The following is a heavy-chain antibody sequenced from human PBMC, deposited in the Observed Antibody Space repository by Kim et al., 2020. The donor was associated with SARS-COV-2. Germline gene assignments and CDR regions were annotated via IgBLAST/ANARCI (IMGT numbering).Heavy chain of an antibody. Sequence: YSTSLKTSITISKDTSKNQVVLTMTNMDPVDTATYYCARNPTVTTDAFDIWGQGTMVTVSS. D-gene: IGHD4-17*01. J-gene: IGHJ3*02. CDR3: ARNPTVTTDAFDI. V-gene: IGHV2-70*01.